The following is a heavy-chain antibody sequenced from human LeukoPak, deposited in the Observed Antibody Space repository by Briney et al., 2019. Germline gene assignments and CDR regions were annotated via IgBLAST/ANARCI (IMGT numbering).Heavy chain of an antibody. CDR1: GFTFSNYG. D-gene: IGHD5-12*01. CDR2: ISGSGDNT. Sequence: GGTLRLSCAASGFTFSNYGMSWVRQAPGKGLEWVSAISGSGDNTYYADSVKGRFTISRDNAKNSLYLQMNSLRAEDTAVYYCARGRGGYDNFDYWGQGTLVTVSS. CDR3: ARGRGGYDNFDY. V-gene: IGHV3-23*01. J-gene: IGHJ4*02.